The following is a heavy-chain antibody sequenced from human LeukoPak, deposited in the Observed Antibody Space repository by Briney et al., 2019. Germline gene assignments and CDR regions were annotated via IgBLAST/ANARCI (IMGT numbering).Heavy chain of an antibody. CDR2: VNTGSSSI. CDR3: ARETSHCGGDCYDY. V-gene: IGHV3-48*03. CDR1: GFSLSDYE. D-gene: IGHD2-21*01. J-gene: IGHJ4*02. Sequence: GGSLRLSCTASGFSLSDYEINWVRQAPGKGLEWVSYVNTGSSSIYYADSLKGRFTISRDDAKNSVYLQLNSLRAEDTALYYCARETSHCGGDCYDYWGQGTLVTVSS.